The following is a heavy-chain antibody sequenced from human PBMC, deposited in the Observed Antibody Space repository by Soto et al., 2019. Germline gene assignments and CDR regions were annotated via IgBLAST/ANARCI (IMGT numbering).Heavy chain of an antibody. CDR2: ISSDGSNK. J-gene: IGHJ4*02. V-gene: IGHV3-30*18. CDR3: AKDWDGGSGRFDY. D-gene: IGHD1-26*01. Sequence: QVQLVESGGGVVQPGRSLRLSCAASGFTFSPFGMHWVRQAPGKGLEWVAVISSDGSNKYYGESVQGRFTISRDNRKKTLYLKMNSLRAEGPAVYHCAKDWDGGSGRFDYWGQGTLFTVSS. CDR1: GFTFSPFG.